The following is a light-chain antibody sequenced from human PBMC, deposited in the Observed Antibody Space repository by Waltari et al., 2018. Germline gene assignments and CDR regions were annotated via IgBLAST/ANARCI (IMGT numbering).Light chain of an antibody. J-gene: IGKJ4*01. CDR3: QQRRNWPLT. CDR2: DTS. Sequence: DIVLIQSPAILSFSPGERATLSCRASQIVGTYLAWYQQRPGQSPRLLIFDTSYRATGIPARFSGSGSETDFTLSISSLQPEDFAVYYWQQRRNWPLTFGGGTRVQI. CDR1: QIVGTY. V-gene: IGKV3-11*01.